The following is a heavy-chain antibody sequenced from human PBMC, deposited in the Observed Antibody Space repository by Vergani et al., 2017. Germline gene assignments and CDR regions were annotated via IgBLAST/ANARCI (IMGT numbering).Heavy chain of an antibody. D-gene: IGHD3-22*01. Sequence: QVQLVQSGAEVKKPGSSVKVSFKASGGTFSSYAISWVRQAPGQGLEWMGGIIPIFGTANYAQKFQGRVTISADESTSTAYMVLSSLRSEDTAVYYCARNYYDSSGPHYWGQGTLVTVSS. J-gene: IGHJ4*02. CDR3: ARNYYDSSGPHY. CDR1: GGTFSSYA. CDR2: IIPIFGTA. V-gene: IGHV1-69*01.